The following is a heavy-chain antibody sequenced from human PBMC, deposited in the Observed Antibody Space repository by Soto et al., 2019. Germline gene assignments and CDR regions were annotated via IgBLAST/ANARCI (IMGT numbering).Heavy chain of an antibody. CDR1: GFSLSTKGVS. Sequence: QITLKESGPTLVKPTQTLTLTCTFSGFSLSTKGVSVGWIRQPPGKALEWLALIYWDDDKRYSPSLKSRLTITKDTSKNQVVLTLTNMDPVDTATYYCAHRGFVLGDFDYWGQGTLVTVSS. D-gene: IGHD3-10*01. J-gene: IGHJ4*02. CDR3: AHRGFVLGDFDY. V-gene: IGHV2-5*02. CDR2: IYWDDDK.